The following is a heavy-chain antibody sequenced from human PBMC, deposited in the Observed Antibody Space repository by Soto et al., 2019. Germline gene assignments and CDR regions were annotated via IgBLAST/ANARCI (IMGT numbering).Heavy chain of an antibody. J-gene: IGHJ5*02. V-gene: IGHV1-46*01. CDR3: ARARGYSFGYNYFDP. CDR1: GYPFTSYH. Sequence: QVQLVQSVAEVKKPGAPVKVSCKASGYPFTSYHVHWMRQAPGQGLEWMGIINPSDGRTRYAQKFQGRVTMDRDASTTTVYMELTSLRSEDTAVYYCARARGYSFGYNYFDPWGQGTLVTVSS. CDR2: INPSDGRT. D-gene: IGHD5-18*01.